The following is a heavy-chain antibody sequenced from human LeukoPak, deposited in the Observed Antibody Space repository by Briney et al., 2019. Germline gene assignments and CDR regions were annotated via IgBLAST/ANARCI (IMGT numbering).Heavy chain of an antibody. J-gene: IGHJ4*02. D-gene: IGHD4-11*01. Sequence: GESLKISCKASAYSFSNYWIGWVRQMPGKGLEWMGIIYPGDSDTRYSPSFQGQVTISADKSITTGYLQWSSLKASDTAMYYCARAPTSVSNPYYFDYWGQGALVTVSS. CDR3: ARAPTSVSNPYYFDY. CDR1: AYSFSNYW. V-gene: IGHV5-51*01. CDR2: IYPGDSDT.